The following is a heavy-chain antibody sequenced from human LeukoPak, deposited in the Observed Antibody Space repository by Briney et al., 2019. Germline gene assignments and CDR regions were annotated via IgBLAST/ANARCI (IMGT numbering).Heavy chain of an antibody. CDR2: INPSGGST. J-gene: IGHJ4*02. D-gene: IGHD6-19*01. CDR1: GYTFTSYY. V-gene: IGHV1-46*03. Sequence: ASVKVSCKASGYTFTSYYMHWVRQAPGQGLEWVGIINPSGGSTSYAQKFQGRVTMTRDTSTSTVYMELSSLRSEDTAVYYCARSRIAVAGPPSSWGQGTLVTVSS. CDR3: ARSRIAVAGPPSS.